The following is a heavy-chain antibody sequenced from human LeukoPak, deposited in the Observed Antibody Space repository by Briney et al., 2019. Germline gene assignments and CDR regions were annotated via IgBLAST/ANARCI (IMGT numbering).Heavy chain of an antibody. CDR1: GFTFSSYW. CDR3: ARDSDPYFYDSSGYLY. D-gene: IGHD3-22*01. CDR2: IKQDGSEK. Sequence: GGSLRLSCAASGFTFSSYWMSWVRQAPGKGLEWVANIKQDGSEKYYVDSVKGRFTISRDNAKNSLYLQMNRLRAEDTAMYYCARDSDPYFYDSSGYLYWSQGTLVTVSS. J-gene: IGHJ4*02. V-gene: IGHV3-7*03.